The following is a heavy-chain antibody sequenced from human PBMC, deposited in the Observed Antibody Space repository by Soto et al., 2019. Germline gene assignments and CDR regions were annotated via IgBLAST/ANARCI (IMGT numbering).Heavy chain of an antibody. V-gene: IGHV1-69*06. CDR2: IIPIFGAA. D-gene: IGHD6-6*01. J-gene: IGHJ5*02. Sequence: SVKVSCKASGGTFSSYAISWVRQAPGQGLEWMGGIIPIFGAANYAQKFQGRVTITADKSTSTAYMELSSLRSEDTAVYYCARMIAARLSRSLNWFDPWGQGTLVTVSS. CDR3: ARMIAARLSRSLNWFDP. CDR1: GGTFSSYA.